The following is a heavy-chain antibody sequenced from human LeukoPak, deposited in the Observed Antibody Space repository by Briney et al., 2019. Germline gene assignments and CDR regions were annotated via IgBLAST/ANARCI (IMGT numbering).Heavy chain of an antibody. CDR3: ARDGSPIVVGINWFDP. Sequence: GGSLRLSCAASGFTFSSYEMNWVRQAPGKGLEWVSYISSSGSTIYYADSVKGRFTISRDNAKNSLYLQMNSLRAEDTAVYYCARDGSPIVVGINWFDPWGQGTLVTVSS. D-gene: IGHD3-22*01. CDR2: ISSSGSTI. CDR1: GFTFSSYE. J-gene: IGHJ5*02. V-gene: IGHV3-48*03.